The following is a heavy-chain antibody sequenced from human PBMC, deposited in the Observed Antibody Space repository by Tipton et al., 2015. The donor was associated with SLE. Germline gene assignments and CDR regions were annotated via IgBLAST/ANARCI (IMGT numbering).Heavy chain of an antibody. J-gene: IGHJ1*01. Sequence: QLVQSGGGLVQPGGSLRLSCAASGFTFSTYEMNWVRQAPGKGLEWVSYISSSGTTIFYAESVRGRFTISRDNSKNTLDLQMNSLRTEDTAVYFCARARGDGSAYYFISHWGQGTLVTVSS. CDR2: ISSSGTTI. CDR3: ARARGDGSAYYFISH. D-gene: IGHD3-22*01. V-gene: IGHV3-48*03. CDR1: GFTFSTYE.